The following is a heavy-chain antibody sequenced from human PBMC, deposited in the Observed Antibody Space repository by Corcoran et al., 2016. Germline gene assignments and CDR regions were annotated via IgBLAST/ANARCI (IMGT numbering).Heavy chain of an antibody. V-gene: IGHV3-21*01. CDR2: ISSSSSYI. CDR1: GFTFSSYS. D-gene: IGHD2-2*02. CDR3: ARDDRETYCSSTSCYTSYYYYGMDV. Sequence: EVQLVESGGGLVKPGGSLRLSCAASGFTFSSYSMNWVRQAPGKGLEWVSSISSSSSYIYYADSVKGRFTISRDNAKNSLYLQMNSLRAEDTAVYYCARDDRETYCSSTSCYTSYYYYGMDVWGQGTTVTVSS. J-gene: IGHJ6*02.